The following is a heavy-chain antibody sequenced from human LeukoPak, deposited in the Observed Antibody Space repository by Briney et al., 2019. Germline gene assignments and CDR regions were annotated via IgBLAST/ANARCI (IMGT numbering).Heavy chain of an antibody. CDR3: ARRDGYYDILTGYWSFDY. Sequence: SETLSLTCAVSGGSLSSSNWWSWVRQPPGKGLEWIGEIYHSGSTNYNPSLKSRVTISVDKSKNQFSLKLSSVTAADTAVYYCARRDGYYDILTGYWSFDYWGQGTLVTVSS. D-gene: IGHD3-9*01. CDR2: IYHSGST. V-gene: IGHV4-4*02. CDR1: GGSLSSSNW. J-gene: IGHJ4*02.